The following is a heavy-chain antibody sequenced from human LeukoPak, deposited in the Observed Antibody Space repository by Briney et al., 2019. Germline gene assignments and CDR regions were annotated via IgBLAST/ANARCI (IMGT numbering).Heavy chain of an antibody. CDR3: AKATVLRFLEWLLPPDY. Sequence: GGSLRLSCAASGFTFSNYAMSWVRQAPGKGLEWVSGIRGSGGTTYYADSVKGRFTISRDNSKNTLYLQMNSLRAEDTAVYYCAKATVLRFLEWLLPPDYWGQGTLVTVSS. J-gene: IGHJ4*02. D-gene: IGHD3-3*01. CDR2: IRGSGGTT. V-gene: IGHV3-23*01. CDR1: GFTFSNYA.